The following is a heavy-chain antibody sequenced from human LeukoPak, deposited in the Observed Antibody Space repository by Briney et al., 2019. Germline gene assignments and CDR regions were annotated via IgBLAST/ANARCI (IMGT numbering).Heavy chain of an antibody. J-gene: IGHJ4*02. V-gene: IGHV4-4*07. CDR3: ARDAKYYYGSRTYFFFEY. CDR2: IYTSGTT. CDR1: GGSINNYY. D-gene: IGHD3-10*01. Sequence: SETLSLTCTVSGGSINNYYWSWIRQPAGKGLEWIGHIYTSGTTNYNPSLKSRVTMSIDTSKNQFSLKLSSITAADTAVYYCARDAKYYYGSRTYFFFEYWGQGTLVTVSS.